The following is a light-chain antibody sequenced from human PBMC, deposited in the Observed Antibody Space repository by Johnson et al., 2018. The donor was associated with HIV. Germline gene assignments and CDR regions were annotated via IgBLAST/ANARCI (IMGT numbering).Light chain of an antibody. J-gene: IGLJ1*01. CDR3: GTLDSSLSALYV. V-gene: IGLV1-51*01. Sequence: VLTQPPSVSAAPGQKVTISCSGSSSNIGNNYVSWYQQLPGTAPKLLIYDNNKRPSGIPDRFSGSKSGTSATLGITGLQTGDEADYYCGTLDSSLSALYVFGTGTKVTVL. CDR1: SSNIGNNY. CDR2: DNN.